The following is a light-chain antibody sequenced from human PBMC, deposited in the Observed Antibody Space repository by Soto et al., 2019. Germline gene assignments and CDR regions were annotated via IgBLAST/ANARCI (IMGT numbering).Light chain of an antibody. J-gene: IGLJ2*01. CDR1: SSDAGGYNY. V-gene: IGLV2-14*01. CDR3: SSYTSSSTLEVV. Sequence: QSALTQPASVSGSPGQSITISCTGTSSDAGGYNYVSWYQQHPGKAPKLMIYDRPSGVSNRFSGSKSGNTASLTISGLPTEDEADYYCSSYTSSSTLEVVFGGGTQLTVL.